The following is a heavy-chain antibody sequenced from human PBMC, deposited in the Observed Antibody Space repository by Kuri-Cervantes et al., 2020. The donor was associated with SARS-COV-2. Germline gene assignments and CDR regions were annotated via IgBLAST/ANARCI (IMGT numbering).Heavy chain of an antibody. CDR3: ARANIVVLPAALGEIIYYYYYMVV. Sequence: GSLRLSCTVSGGSISSYYWSWIWQPAGKGLEWIWRVYTRGSTNYNTSLKSRITMSVDKSKNQFSLKMSFVTAADKAVYYCARANIVVLPAALGEIIYYYYYMVVWCKGRMVIVAS. CDR1: GGSISSYY. D-gene: IGHD2-2*01. V-gene: IGHV4-4*07. CDR2: VYTRGST. J-gene: IGHJ6*03.